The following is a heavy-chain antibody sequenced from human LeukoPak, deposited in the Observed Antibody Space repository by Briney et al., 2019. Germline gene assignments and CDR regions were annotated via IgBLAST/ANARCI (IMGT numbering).Heavy chain of an antibody. CDR1: GFTFNSYT. CDR3: ARPLYSSGWYYFDY. V-gene: IGHV3-21*01. Sequence: PGGSLRLSCAASGFTFNSYTMSWVRQAPGKGLEWVSSISSSSDYIYYADSVKGRFTISRDNAKNSLYLQMNSLRAEDTAMYYCARPLYSSGWYYFDYWGQGTLVTVSS. CDR2: ISSSSDYI. D-gene: IGHD6-19*01. J-gene: IGHJ4*02.